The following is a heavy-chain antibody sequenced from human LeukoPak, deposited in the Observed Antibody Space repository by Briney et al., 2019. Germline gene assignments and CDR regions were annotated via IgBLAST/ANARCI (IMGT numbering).Heavy chain of an antibody. CDR1: GFTFSSYS. Sequence: GGSLRLSCAASGFTFSSYSMNWVRQAPGKGLEWVSSISSSSSYIYYADSVKGRFTISRDNAKHSLYLQMNSLRAEDTAVYYCARANIVVPAAISSYDFWSGYSGKYFDYWGQGTLVTVSS. CDR3: ARANIVVPAAISSYDFWSGYSGKYFDY. D-gene: IGHD3-3*01. CDR2: ISSSSSYI. V-gene: IGHV3-21*01. J-gene: IGHJ4*02.